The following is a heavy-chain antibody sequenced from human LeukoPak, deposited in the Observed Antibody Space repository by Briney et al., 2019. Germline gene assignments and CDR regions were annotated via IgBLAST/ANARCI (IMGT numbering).Heavy chain of an antibody. D-gene: IGHD5-18*01. V-gene: IGHV3-7*01. CDR3: ARDRGYTAMVTDY. CDR2: IKQDGSDK. CDR1: GFIFSNFW. J-gene: IGHJ4*02. Sequence: GGSLRLSCTASGFIFSNFWMSWVRQAPGKGLEWVANIKQDGSDKYYVDSVKGRFTISRDNAKNSLYLQMNSLRAEDTAVYYCARDRGYTAMVTDYWGQGTLVTVSS.